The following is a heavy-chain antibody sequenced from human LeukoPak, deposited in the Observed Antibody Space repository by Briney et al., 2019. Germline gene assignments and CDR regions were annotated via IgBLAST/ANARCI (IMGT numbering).Heavy chain of an antibody. J-gene: IGHJ4*02. Sequence: GGSLRLSCAASGFTFSSYAMSWVRQAPGKGLEWVSGISGGGGNTYYADSVKGRFTISRDNSKNSLYLQMNSLRAEDTAVYYCAKGGYPENTFDYWGQGTLVTVSS. CDR2: ISGGGGNT. D-gene: IGHD5-12*01. CDR1: GFTFSSYA. CDR3: AKGGYPENTFDY. V-gene: IGHV3-23*01.